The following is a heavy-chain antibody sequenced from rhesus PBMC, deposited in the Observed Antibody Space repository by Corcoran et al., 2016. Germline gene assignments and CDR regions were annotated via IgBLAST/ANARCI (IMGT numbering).Heavy chain of an antibody. D-gene: IGHD6-31*01. Sequence: QVQLQESGPGLVKPSETLSLTCAVSCASICTYWWSWILQPPGKGLEWIGEINGNSGSTYYNPSLKSRVTISKDASKNQFSLKLSSVTAADTAVYYCARDGTAAAHNDAFDFWGQGLRVTVSS. CDR2: INGNSGST. V-gene: IGHV4-80*01. J-gene: IGHJ3*01. CDR3: ARDGTAAAHNDAFDF. CDR1: CASICTYW.